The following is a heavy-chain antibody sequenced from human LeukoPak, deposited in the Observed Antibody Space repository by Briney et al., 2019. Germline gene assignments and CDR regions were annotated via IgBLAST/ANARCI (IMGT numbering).Heavy chain of an antibody. Sequence: GGSLRLSCAASGFTFSSYSMNWVCQAPGKGLEWVSSISSSSSYIYYADSVKGRFTISRDNAKNSLYLQMNSLRAEDTAVYYCARGSSAGFMDFDYWGQGTLVTVSS. J-gene: IGHJ4*02. CDR3: ARGSSAGFMDFDY. V-gene: IGHV3-21*01. D-gene: IGHD6-25*01. CDR2: ISSSSSYI. CDR1: GFTFSSYS.